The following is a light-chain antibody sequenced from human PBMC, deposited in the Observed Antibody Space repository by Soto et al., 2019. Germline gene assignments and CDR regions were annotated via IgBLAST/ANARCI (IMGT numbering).Light chain of an antibody. CDR3: QQRTNWLYT. Sequence: EIVLTQSPATLSLSPGERATLSCRASQSVSTYLAWYQQKPGQAPRLLIHDASTRASGVPARFSGSGSGTDFTLTISSLEPEDFAVYYCQQRTNWLYTFGQGTKLEIK. CDR1: QSVSTY. V-gene: IGKV3-11*01. CDR2: DAS. J-gene: IGKJ2*01.